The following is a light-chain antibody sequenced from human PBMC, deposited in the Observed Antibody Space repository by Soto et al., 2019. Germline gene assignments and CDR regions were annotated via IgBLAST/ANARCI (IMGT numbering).Light chain of an antibody. CDR2: GAS. CDR1: QTIGTY. J-gene: IGKJ1*01. CDR3: QQCGSSPET. V-gene: IGKV1-39*01. Sequence: IEVTQSPSSLAASLGDRVTITCRASQTIGTYVNWYRQKSGAAPELLIYGASSRATGIPDRFSGSGSGTDFTLTISRLEPEDFAVYYCQQCGSSPETFGQGTKVDI.